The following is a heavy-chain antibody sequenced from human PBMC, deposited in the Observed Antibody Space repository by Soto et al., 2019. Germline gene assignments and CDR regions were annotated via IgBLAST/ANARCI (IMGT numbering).Heavy chain of an antibody. V-gene: IGHV4-39*01. Sequence: SETLSLTCTVSGGSISSSSYYWGWIRQPPGKGLEWIGSIYYSGSTYYNPSLKSRVTISVDTSKNQFSLKLSSVTAADTAVYYCARCYGSGRPHDYWGQGTLVTVSS. CDR1: GGSISSSSYY. J-gene: IGHJ4*02. D-gene: IGHD3-10*01. CDR2: IYYSGST. CDR3: ARCYGSGRPHDY.